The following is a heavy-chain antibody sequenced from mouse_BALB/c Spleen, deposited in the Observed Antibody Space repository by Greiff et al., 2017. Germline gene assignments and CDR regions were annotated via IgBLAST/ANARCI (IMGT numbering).Heavy chain of an antibody. V-gene: IGHV2-9*02. CDR1: GFSLTSYG. CDR2: IWAGGST. Sequence: QVQLKESGPGLVAPSQSLSITCTVSGFSLTSYGVHWVRQPPGKGLEWLGVIWAGGSTNYNSALMSRLSISKDNSKSQVFLKMNSLQTDDTAMYYCARDGYYGSSWFAYWGQGTLVTVSA. D-gene: IGHD1-1*01. CDR3: ARDGYYGSSWFAY. J-gene: IGHJ3*01.